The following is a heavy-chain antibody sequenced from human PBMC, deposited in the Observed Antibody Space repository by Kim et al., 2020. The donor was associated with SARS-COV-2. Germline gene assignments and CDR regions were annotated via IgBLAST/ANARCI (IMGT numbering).Heavy chain of an antibody. CDR3: ARDVPSNVDTAMAYFDY. CDR2: IIPILGIA. D-gene: IGHD5-18*01. CDR1: GGTFSSYA. J-gene: IGHJ4*02. V-gene: IGHV1-69*04. Sequence: SVKVSCKASGGTFSSYAISWVRQAPGQGLEWMGRIIPILGIANYAQKFQGRVTITADKSTSTAYMELSSLRSEDTAVYYCARDVPSNVDTAMAYFDYWGQGTLVTVSS.